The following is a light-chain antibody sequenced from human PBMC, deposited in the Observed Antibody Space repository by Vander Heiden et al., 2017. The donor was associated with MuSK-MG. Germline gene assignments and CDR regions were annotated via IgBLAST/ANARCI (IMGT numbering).Light chain of an antibody. CDR1: QNINNY. V-gene: IGKV3-11*01. CDR2: DTS. J-gene: IGKJ5*01. CDR3: QQRGDGPPIT. Sequence: EIVLTQSPATLSLSPGERATLSCRASQNINNYLAWYQQKPGQAPRLLIYDTSNRATGIPARSSGSGSGTDFTLTISGLEPEDFAVYYCQQRGDGPPITFGQGTRLEIK.